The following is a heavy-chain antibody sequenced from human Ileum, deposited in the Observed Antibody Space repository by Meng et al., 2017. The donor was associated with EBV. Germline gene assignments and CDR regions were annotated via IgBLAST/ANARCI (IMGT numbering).Heavy chain of an antibody. Sequence: QWGAGYLDSWETLSLTRGVYGEAFSNYYCAWIRQPPGEGLEWIGKISHTGTTKYNPSLKNRVTISLDTSNNQFSLNLNSVTAADTALYYCARYGTCGANSFYCFDPWGQGTLVTVSS. J-gene: IGHJ5*02. CDR2: ISHTGTT. V-gene: IGHV4-34*01. CDR3: ARYGTCGANSFYCFDP. D-gene: IGHD4-23*01. CDR1: GEAFSNYY.